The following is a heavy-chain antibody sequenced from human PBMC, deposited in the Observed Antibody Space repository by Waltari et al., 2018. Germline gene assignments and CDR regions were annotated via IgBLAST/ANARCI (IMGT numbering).Heavy chain of an antibody. J-gene: IGHJ4*02. CDR2: INHSGST. V-gene: IGHV4-34*01. CDR1: GGSFSGYY. D-gene: IGHD3-22*01. Sequence: QVQLQQWGAGLLKPSETLSLTCAVYGGSFSGYYWSWIRQPPGKGLEWSWEINHSGSTNYNPSLKSRVTISVDTSKNQFSLKLSSVTAADTAVYYCAGGTYDSSGYNYWGQGTLVTVSS. CDR3: AGGTYDSSGYNY.